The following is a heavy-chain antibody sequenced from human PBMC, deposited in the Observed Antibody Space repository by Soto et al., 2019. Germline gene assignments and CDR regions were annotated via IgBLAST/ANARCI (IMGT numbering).Heavy chain of an antibody. CDR2: VYYSGST. CDR1: GGSISSGYYY. J-gene: IGHJ6*02. Sequence: PPETLSLTCTISGGSISSGYYYWSWIRQPPGKGLEWIGYVYYSGSTYYNPSLKSRVTISVDTSKNQFSLKLSSVTAADTAVYYCARDSELSSGQEGEGYYYYGMDVWGQGTTVTVSS. CDR3: ARDSELSSGQEGEGYYYYGMDV. D-gene: IGHD6-19*01. V-gene: IGHV4-30-4*01.